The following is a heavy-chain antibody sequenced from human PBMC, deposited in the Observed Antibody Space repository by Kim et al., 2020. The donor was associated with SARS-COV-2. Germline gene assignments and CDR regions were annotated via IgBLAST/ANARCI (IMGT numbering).Heavy chain of an antibody. J-gene: IGHJ6*03. D-gene: IGHD3-10*01. V-gene: IGHV3-23*01. Sequence: SVKGRFTISRDNSKNTLYLQMNSLRAEDTAVYYCANGRRSGVTVYYYMDVWGKGTTVTVSS. CDR3: ANGRRSGVTVYYYMDV.